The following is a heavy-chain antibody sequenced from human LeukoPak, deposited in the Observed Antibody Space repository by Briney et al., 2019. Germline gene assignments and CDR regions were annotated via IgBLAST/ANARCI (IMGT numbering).Heavy chain of an antibody. CDR2: IYSGGRT. CDR1: GFTLSNNF. D-gene: IGHD3-10*01. V-gene: IGHV3-66*01. Sequence: GGSLRLSCAASGFTLSNNFMSWVRQAPGKGLEWVSVIYSGGRTEYADSVKGRFTISRDDSRNMLYLQMNSLRPDDTAVYYCARDKGRGVISPYFDYWGQGTLVTVSS. J-gene: IGHJ4*02. CDR3: ARDKGRGVISPYFDY.